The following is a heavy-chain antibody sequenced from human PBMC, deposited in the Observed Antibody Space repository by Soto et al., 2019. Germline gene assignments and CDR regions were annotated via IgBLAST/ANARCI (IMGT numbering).Heavy chain of an antibody. J-gene: IGHJ4*02. CDR3: ARHVGVPGTRGFDY. D-gene: IGHD6-13*01. CDR1: GVSVSETYW. Sequence: QVHLQESGPGLVEPSETLSLTCAVSGVSVSETYWWSWVRQPPGKGLEWIGEISHRGTPHYNASPWSRVSMSTDTSRNQISLTLMSVTAADSASYFCARHVGVPGTRGFDYWGQGTLVTVPS. V-gene: IGHV4-4*02. CDR2: ISHRGTP.